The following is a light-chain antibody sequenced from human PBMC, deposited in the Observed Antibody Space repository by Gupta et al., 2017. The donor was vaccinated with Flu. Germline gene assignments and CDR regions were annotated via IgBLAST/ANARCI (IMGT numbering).Light chain of an antibody. V-gene: IGKV3-15*01. J-gene: IGKJ2*01. Sequence: EIVLTPSPATLSVSPGERATLSCRASQSVSSNLAWYQQKPGQAPRLLIYGASTRATGIPARFSGSGSGTDFTLTISSLQSEDFAVYYCQQYNYWPYTFGQGTKLEIK. CDR3: QQYNYWPYT. CDR1: QSVSSN. CDR2: GAS.